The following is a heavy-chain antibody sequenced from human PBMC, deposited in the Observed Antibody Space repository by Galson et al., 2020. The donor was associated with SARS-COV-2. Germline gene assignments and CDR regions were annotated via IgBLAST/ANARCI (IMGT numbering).Heavy chain of an antibody. J-gene: IGHJ4*02. CDR3: AKDQYQISPSCQFDY. Sequence: QAGGSLRLSCAASGFTFSSYAMSWVRQAPGKGLEWVTAISGSGGSTYYADSVKGRFTISRDNSKNTLYLQMNSLRAEDTAVYYCAKDQYQISPSCQFDYWGQGTLVTVSS. D-gene: IGHD2-2*01. CDR1: GFTFSSYA. CDR2: ISGSGGST. V-gene: IGHV3-23*01.